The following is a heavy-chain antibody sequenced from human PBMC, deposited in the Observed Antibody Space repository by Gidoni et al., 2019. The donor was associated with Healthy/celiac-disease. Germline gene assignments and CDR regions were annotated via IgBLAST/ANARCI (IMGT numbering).Heavy chain of an antibody. CDR3: ATDTVLTAFPREYGMDV. V-gene: IGHV1-3*01. Sequence: QVQLVQSGAEVKKPGASVKVSCKASGYTFTSYAMHWVRQAPGQRLEWMGWINAGNGNTKYSQKFQGRVTITRDTSASTAYMELSSLRSEDTAVYYCATDTVLTAFPREYGMDVWGQGTTVTVSS. CDR1: GYTFTSYA. J-gene: IGHJ6*02. D-gene: IGHD2-8*01. CDR2: INAGNGNT.